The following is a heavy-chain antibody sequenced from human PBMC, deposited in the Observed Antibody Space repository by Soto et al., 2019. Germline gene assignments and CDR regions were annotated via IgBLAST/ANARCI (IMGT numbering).Heavy chain of an antibody. CDR2: IYWDDNK. J-gene: IGHJ4*02. D-gene: IGHD3-10*01. CDR3: AHRSGFGELRY. V-gene: IGHV2-5*02. Sequence: QITLKESGPTLVKPTQTLTLTCTFSGFSLSTSGVGVGWIRQPPGKALEWLALIYWDDNKLYSPSLKSRLTNPKDTTKNQVVLTMTNMDRVDTATYHCAHRSGFGELRYWGQGTLVTVSS. CDR1: GFSLSTSGVG.